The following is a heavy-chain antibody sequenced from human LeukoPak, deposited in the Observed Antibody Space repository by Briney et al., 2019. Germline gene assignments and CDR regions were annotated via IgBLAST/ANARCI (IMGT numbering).Heavy chain of an antibody. CDR3: ARHPTFDY. V-gene: IGHV4-39*01. CDR2: IYYSGST. Sequence: SETLSLTCTVSGGSISSSSYYWGWIRQPPGKGLEWIGGIYYSGSTYYNPSLKSRVTISVDTSKNQLSLKLNSVAAADTAVYYCARHPTFDYWGQGTLVTVSS. J-gene: IGHJ4*02. CDR1: GGSISSSSYY.